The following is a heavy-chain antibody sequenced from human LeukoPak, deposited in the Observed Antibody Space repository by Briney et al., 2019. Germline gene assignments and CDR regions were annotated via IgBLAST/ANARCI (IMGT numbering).Heavy chain of an antibody. D-gene: IGHD5-18*01. V-gene: IGHV4-61*02. Sequence: SQTLSLTCTVSGGSISSGSYYWSWSRQPAGKGLEWIGRIYTSGSTNYNPSLKSRVTISLDTSKNQFSLKVGSMTAADTAVYYCARAGGYGLIDYWGQGTMVTVSS. CDR1: GGSISSGSYY. CDR3: ARAGGYGLIDY. CDR2: IYTSGST. J-gene: IGHJ4*02.